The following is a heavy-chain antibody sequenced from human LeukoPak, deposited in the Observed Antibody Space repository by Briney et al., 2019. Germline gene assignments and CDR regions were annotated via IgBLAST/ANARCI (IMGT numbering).Heavy chain of an antibody. CDR1: GFTFSSYG. V-gene: IGHV3-30*18. CDR3: AKAPRQWLDYFDY. Sequence: PGGSLRLSCAASGFTFSSYGMHWARQAPGKGLEWVAVISYDGSNKYYADSVKGRFTISRDNSKNTLYLQMNSLRAEDTAVYYCAKAPRQWLDYFDYWGQGTLVTVSS. CDR2: ISYDGSNK. D-gene: IGHD6-19*01. J-gene: IGHJ4*02.